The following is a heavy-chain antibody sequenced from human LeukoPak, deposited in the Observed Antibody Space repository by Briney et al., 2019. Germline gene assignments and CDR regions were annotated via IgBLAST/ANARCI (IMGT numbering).Heavy chain of an antibody. CDR1: GFIFHNAW. J-gene: IGHJ4*02. CDR3: TTLGYDVHY. CDR2: IKSNPDGGTA. V-gene: IGHV3-15*05. Sequence: GGSLRLSCAASGFIFHNAWMTWVRQAPGKGLEWVVRIKSNPDGGTADYAAPVKGRFIISRDDSKNTLYLQLNSLKTEDTAVYYCTTLGYDVHYWGQGTLVTVSS. D-gene: IGHD3-3*01.